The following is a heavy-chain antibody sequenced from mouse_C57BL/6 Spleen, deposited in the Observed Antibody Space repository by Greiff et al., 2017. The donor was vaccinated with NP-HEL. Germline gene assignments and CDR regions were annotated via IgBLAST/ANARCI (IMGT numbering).Heavy chain of an antibody. CDR3: ARRVYYYGSKHFDY. Sequence: QVQLQQPGAELVKPGASVKMSCKASGYTFTSYWITWVKQRPGQGLEWIGDIYPGSGSTNYNEKFKSKATLTVDTSSSTAYMQLSSLTSEDSAVYYCARRVYYYGSKHFDYWGQGTTLTVSS. CDR1: GYTFTSYW. V-gene: IGHV1-55*01. CDR2: IYPGSGST. D-gene: IGHD1-1*01. J-gene: IGHJ2*01.